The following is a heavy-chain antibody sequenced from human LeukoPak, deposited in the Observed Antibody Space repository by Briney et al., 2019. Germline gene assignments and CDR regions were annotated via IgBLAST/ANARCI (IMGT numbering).Heavy chain of an antibody. CDR3: AKPLAVSRY. CDR2: ISGSGGST. D-gene: IGHD6-19*01. V-gene: IGHV3-23*01. J-gene: IGHJ4*02. CDR1: GFTFSSYA. Sequence: GGPLRLSCAASGFTFSSYAMSGVRQAPGKGLEWVSAISGSGGSTYYADSVRGRFNISRDNAKNTLYLQMNSLRAEDTAVYYCAKPLAVSRYWGQGTLVTVSS.